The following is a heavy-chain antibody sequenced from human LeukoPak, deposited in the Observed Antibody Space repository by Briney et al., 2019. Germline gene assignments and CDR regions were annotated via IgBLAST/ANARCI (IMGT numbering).Heavy chain of an antibody. CDR1: GYTFTSYD. CDR2: MNPSSGNT. CDR3: ARGPHSGYDYGYYYYYMDV. V-gene: IGHV1-8*01. Sequence: GASVKVSCKASGYTFTSYDINWVRQATGQGLEWMGWMNPSSGNTGYAQKFQGRVTMTRNTSISTAYMELSSLRSEDTAVYYCARGPHSGYDYGYYYYYMDVWGKGTTVTVSS. J-gene: IGHJ6*03. D-gene: IGHD5-12*01.